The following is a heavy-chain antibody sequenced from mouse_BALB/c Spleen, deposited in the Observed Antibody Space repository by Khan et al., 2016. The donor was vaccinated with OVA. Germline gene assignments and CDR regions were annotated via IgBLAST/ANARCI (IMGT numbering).Heavy chain of an antibody. J-gene: IGHJ3*01. CDR2: VNPNTDNI. V-gene: IGHV1-26*01. CDR1: GYSFTLYY. D-gene: IGHD2-12*01. CDR3: AREDDFFAS. Sequence: VQLQQSGPDLVKPGASVKISCKASGYSFTLYYMSWVKQSHGKSLEWIGRVNPNTDNINYNQEFKGKAILTVDKSSNPVYMELHSLTSEDSAVYFCAREDDFFASWGQGTLVTVSA.